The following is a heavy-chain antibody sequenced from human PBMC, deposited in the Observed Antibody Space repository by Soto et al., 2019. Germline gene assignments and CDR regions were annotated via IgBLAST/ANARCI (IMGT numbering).Heavy chain of an antibody. CDR3: ARVNYYDSSGYYFDY. Sequence: GASVNVSCKASGYTFTSYGISWVRQAPGQGLEWMGWISAYNGNTNYAQKLQGRVTMTTDTSTSTAYMELRSLRSDDTAVYYCARVNYYDSSGYYFDYWGQGTLVTVSS. D-gene: IGHD3-22*01. J-gene: IGHJ4*02. CDR1: GYTFTSYG. CDR2: ISAYNGNT. V-gene: IGHV1-18*01.